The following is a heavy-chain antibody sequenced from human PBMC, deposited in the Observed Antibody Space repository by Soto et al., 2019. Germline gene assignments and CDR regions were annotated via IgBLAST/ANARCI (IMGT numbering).Heavy chain of an antibody. CDR1: GDSFTSYW. Sequence: PGQSLKISCKGSGDSFTSYWIGCVRQMPGKGLEWMGIIYPGDSDTRYSPSFQGQVTISPDKSISTAYLQWSSLKASDTAMYYCARRQRGHAGYYFDYWGQGTLVTVSS. CDR3: ARRQRGHAGYYFDY. V-gene: IGHV5-51*01. CDR2: IYPGDSDT. J-gene: IGHJ4*02. D-gene: IGHD3-10*01.